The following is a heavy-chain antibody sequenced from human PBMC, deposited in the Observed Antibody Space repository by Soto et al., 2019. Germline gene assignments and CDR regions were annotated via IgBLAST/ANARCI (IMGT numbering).Heavy chain of an antibody. CDR3: ARVYSSGYYSTFDY. J-gene: IGHJ4*02. Sequence: PSETLSLTCAVSGGSISSGGYSWSWIRQPPGKGLEWIGYIYHSGSTYYNPSLKSRVTISVDRSKNQFSLKLSSVTAADTAVYYCARVYSSGYYSTFDYWGQGTLVTVSS. CDR2: IYHSGST. V-gene: IGHV4-30-2*01. CDR1: GGSISSGGYS. D-gene: IGHD3-22*01.